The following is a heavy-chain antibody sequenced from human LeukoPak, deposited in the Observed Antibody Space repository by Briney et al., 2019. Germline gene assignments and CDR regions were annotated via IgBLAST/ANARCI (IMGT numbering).Heavy chain of an antibody. CDR2: ISAYNGNT. CDR1: GYTFTSYG. Sequence: APVKVSCKASGYTFTSYGISWVRQAPGQGLEWMGWISAYNGNTNYAQKLQGRVTMTTDTYTSTAYMELRSLRSDDTAVYYCARARELLWFGELLYRGDWFDPWGQGTLVTVSS. J-gene: IGHJ5*02. CDR3: ARARELLWFGELLYRGDWFDP. V-gene: IGHV1-18*01. D-gene: IGHD3-10*01.